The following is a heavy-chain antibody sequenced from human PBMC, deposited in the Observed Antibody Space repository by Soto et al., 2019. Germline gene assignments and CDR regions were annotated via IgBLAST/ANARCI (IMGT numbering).Heavy chain of an antibody. Sequence: GASVKASCKGFGGPFSRYTISRVQQGPGPRLVWVGRIIPNLGIANYAQKFKGRVTITADKSTSTADMELSSLRSEDTAVYYCARAGVVCSSTSCQLDDAFDIWGQGTMVTVSS. CDR3: ARAGVVCSSTSCQLDDAFDI. J-gene: IGHJ3*02. D-gene: IGHD2-2*01. CDR2: IIPNLGIA. V-gene: IGHV1-69*02. CDR1: GGPFSRYT.